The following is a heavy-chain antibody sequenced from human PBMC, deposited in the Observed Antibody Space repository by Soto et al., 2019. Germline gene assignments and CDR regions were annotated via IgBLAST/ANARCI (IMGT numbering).Heavy chain of an antibody. D-gene: IGHD6-13*01. CDR2: ISYDGSNK. CDR1: GFTFSSYA. V-gene: IGHV3-30-3*01. CDR3: ARGGSSWYSYYYYGMDV. Sequence: PGGSLRLSCAASGFTFSSYAMHWVRQAPGKGLEWVAVISYDGSNKYYADSVKGRFTISRDNSKNTLYLQMNSLRAEDTAVYYCARGGSSWYSYYYYGMDVWGQGTTVTVSS. J-gene: IGHJ6*02.